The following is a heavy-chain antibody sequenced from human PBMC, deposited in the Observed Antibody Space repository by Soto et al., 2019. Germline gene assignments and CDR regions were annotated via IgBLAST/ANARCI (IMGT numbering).Heavy chain of an antibody. J-gene: IGHJ4*02. CDR3: ARGGVEPFDY. Sequence: EVQLVESGGGLVQPGGSLRLSCAASGFTFRNYWMHWVRQAPGKGLVWVSRISDYGRINYADSVKGRFTISRDDAKSELYLQRHNMRAEDTAVYYCARGGVEPFDYWGQGALVTVSS. CDR1: GFTFRNYW. CDR2: ISDYGRI. V-gene: IGHV3-74*01. D-gene: IGHD3-16*01.